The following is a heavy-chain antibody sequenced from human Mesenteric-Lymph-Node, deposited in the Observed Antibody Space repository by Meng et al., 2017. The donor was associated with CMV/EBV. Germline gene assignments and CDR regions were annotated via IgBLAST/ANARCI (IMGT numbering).Heavy chain of an antibody. Sequence: SETLSLTCTVSGGSISSYYWNWIRQPPGKGLEWIGYIHYTGSTNSNPSLNSRVTISLDTTKNQFSLNPRSVTAADTAVYYCARTRYSSGWYLLRWANYWGQGTLVTVSS. CDR1: GGSISSYY. D-gene: IGHD6-19*01. J-gene: IGHJ4*02. V-gene: IGHV4-59*01. CDR3: ARTRYSSGWYLLRWANY. CDR2: IHYTGST.